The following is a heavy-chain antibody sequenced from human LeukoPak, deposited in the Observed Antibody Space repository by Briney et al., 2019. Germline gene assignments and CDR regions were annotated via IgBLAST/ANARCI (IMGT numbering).Heavy chain of an antibody. CDR2: IYYSGTT. D-gene: IGHD5-12*01. V-gene: IGHV4-39*07. J-gene: IGHJ4*02. CDR3: ARTAPTMLEVTKTYYYEY. CDR1: DGPISSSGYY. Sequence: NPSETLSLTCPVSDGPISSSGYYWGWIRQSPGKGLEWIGSIYYSGTTHYTPSLKSRVAISVDTSKNQFSLKLSSVTAADTAVYYCARTAPTMLEVTKTYYYEYWGPGILVTVSS.